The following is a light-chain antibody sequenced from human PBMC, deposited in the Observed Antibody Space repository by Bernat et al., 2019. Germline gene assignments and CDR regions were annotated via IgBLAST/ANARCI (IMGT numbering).Light chain of an antibody. V-gene: IGLV10-54*04. CDR1: SNNVGNQG. CDR2: RNN. Sequence: QAGLTQPPSVSKGLRQTATLTCTGNSNNVGNQGAAWLQQHQGHPPKLLSYRNNNRPSGISERFSASRSGNTASLTITGLQPEDEADYYCSAWDSCLSAWVFGGGTKLTVL. CDR3: SAWDSCLSAWV. J-gene: IGLJ3*02.